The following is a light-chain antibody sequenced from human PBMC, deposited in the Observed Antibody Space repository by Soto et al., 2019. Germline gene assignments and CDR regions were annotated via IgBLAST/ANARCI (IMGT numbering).Light chain of an antibody. CDR2: GAS. Sequence: EIVLTQSPGTLSLSPGERATLSCRASQSVSTTYLAWYQQKAGQAPRLLISGASSRATGVPDRFSGSGSGTDFTLTFSRLEPEDFAVYYCQQYNDWPPITFGQGTRLEIK. J-gene: IGKJ5*01. CDR3: QQYNDWPPIT. V-gene: IGKV3-20*01. CDR1: QSVSTTY.